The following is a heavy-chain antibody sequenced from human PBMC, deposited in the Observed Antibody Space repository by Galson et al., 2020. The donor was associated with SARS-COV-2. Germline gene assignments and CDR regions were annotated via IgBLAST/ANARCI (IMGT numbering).Heavy chain of an antibody. J-gene: IGHJ4*02. Sequence: QMETSETLSLTCTVSGASISSSTYSWVWIRQPPGKTLEWIGSIDYSGNTYYKSSHKGRVTISVDTSKNQFSLKLSSVAAADTAVYYCARQLWSSGYFDFWGQGSLVTVSS. CDR2: IDYSGNT. V-gene: IGHV4-39*01. CDR3: ARQLWSSGYFDF. CDR1: GASISSSTYS. D-gene: IGHD6-25*01.